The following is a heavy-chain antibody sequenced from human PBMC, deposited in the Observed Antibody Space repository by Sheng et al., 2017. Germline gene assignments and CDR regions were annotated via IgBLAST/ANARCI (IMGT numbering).Heavy chain of an antibody. CDR2: IYYSGST. J-gene: IGHJ4*02. CDR1: GGSISSSSYY. V-gene: IGHV4-39*07. CDR3: ASGRYFDWAPLDY. D-gene: IGHD3-9*01. Sequence: QLQLQESGPGLVKPSETLSLTCTVSGGSISSSSYYWGWIRQPPGKGLEWIGSIYYSGSTYYNPSLKSRVTISVDTSKNQFSLKLSSVTAADTAVYYCASGRYFDWAPLDYWGQGTLVTVSS.